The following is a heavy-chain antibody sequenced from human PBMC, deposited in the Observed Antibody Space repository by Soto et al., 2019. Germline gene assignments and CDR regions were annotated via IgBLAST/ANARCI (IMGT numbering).Heavy chain of an antibody. CDR2: ISAYNGNT. V-gene: IGHV1-18*01. Sequence: ASVKVSCKASGYTFTSYGISWALQAPGQGLDWMGWISAYNGNTNYAQKLHGRVTMTTDTSTSTAYMELKSLRSDDTAVYYCARVPLLNGYPEGELDYWGQGTLVTVSS. J-gene: IGHJ4*02. CDR3: ARVPLLNGYPEGELDY. D-gene: IGHD5-12*01. CDR1: GYTFTSYG.